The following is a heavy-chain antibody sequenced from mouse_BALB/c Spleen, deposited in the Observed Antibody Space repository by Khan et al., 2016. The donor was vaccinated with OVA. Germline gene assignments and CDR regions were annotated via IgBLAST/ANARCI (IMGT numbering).Heavy chain of an antibody. CDR1: GYTFTYYG. D-gene: IGHD1-2*01. CDR2: INTNTGEP. J-gene: IGHJ2*01. CDR3: ARRGSTAPFDY. Sequence: QIQLVQSGPELKKPGETVKISCKASGYTFTYYGMNWVKQAPGKGLKWMGWINTNTGEPTYAEEFKGRFAFSLETSASTAYLQINNLKNEDTATYFCARRGSTAPFDYWGQGTTLTVSS. V-gene: IGHV9-3*02.